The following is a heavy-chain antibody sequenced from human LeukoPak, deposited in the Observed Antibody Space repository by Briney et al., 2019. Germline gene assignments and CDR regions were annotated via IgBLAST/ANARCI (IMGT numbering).Heavy chain of an antibody. V-gene: IGHV1-69*04. CDR2: IIPILGIV. CDR3: ARGGGYCGGDCYSDAFDI. D-gene: IGHD2-21*02. Sequence: SVKVSCKASGGTFSSYAISWVRQAPGQGLEWMGRIIPILGIVNYAQKFQGRVTITADKSTSTAYMELSSLRSEDTAVYYCARGGGYCGGDCYSDAFDIWGQGTMVTVSS. J-gene: IGHJ3*02. CDR1: GGTFSSYA.